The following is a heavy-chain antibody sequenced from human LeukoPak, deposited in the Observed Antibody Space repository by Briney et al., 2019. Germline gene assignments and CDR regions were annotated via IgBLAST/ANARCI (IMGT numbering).Heavy chain of an antibody. Sequence: PGGTLRLSCAGSGFPFSSHGMNWVRQAPGKGLEWVSGISPGGSPTYYADSVRGRFTISRDDSKNTLYLQMKNLRAEDTAVYYCAKDGAWLRFDDWGQGILVTVSS. D-gene: IGHD5-12*01. V-gene: IGHV3-23*01. CDR1: GFPFSSHG. CDR3: AKDGAWLRFDD. J-gene: IGHJ4*02. CDR2: ISPGGSPT.